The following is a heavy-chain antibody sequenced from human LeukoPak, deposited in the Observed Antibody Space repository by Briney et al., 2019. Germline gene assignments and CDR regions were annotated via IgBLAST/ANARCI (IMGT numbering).Heavy chain of an antibody. Sequence: SGPTLVKPTQTLTLTCTFSGFSLTTSGVGVSWIRQPPGKGLEWIGYIYYSGNTNYNPSLKSRVTISVDTSKNQFSLKLSSLTAADTAVYYCARRSGSGSYYNYFDYWGQGTLVTVSS. D-gene: IGHD3-10*01. V-gene: IGHV4-61*08. J-gene: IGHJ4*02. CDR2: IYYSGNT. CDR1: GFSLTTSGVG. CDR3: ARRSGSGSYYNYFDY.